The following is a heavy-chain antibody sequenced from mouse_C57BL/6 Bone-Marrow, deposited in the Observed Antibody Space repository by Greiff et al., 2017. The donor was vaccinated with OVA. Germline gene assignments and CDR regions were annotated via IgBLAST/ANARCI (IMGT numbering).Heavy chain of an antibody. CDR1: GYSFTGYY. V-gene: IGHV1-42*01. Sequence: DVKLVQSGPELVKPGASVKISCKASGYSFTGYYMNWVKQSPEQSLEWIGEINPRTGGTTYNQKFKAKATLTVDKSSSTAYMQLKSLTSDDSAVYYCARVVMGFWDQGTAVPVS. J-gene: IGHJ4*01. D-gene: IGHD1-1*02. CDR3: ARVVMGF. CDR2: INPRTGGT.